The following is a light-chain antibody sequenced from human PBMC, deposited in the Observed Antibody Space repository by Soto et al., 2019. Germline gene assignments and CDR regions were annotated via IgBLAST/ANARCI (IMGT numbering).Light chain of an antibody. J-gene: IGKJ2*01. CDR3: QQYVSSLYT. CDR1: QSIRSSY. V-gene: IGKV3-20*01. Sequence: EIVLTQSPGTLSLSPGERATLSCWASQSIRSSYLAWYQQRTGQAPSLLIYGASSRATGIPDRFSGRGSGTDLTLTISRLEPEDFAVYYCQQYVSSLYTFGPGTKLEIK. CDR2: GAS.